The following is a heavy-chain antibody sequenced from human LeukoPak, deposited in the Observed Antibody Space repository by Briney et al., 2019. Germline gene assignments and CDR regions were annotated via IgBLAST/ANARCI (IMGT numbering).Heavy chain of an antibody. CDR3: AIVPAAAYWFDP. Sequence: ASVKVSCKASGYTFTSYYMHWVRQAPGQGLEWMGIINPSGGSTSYAQKFQGRVTMTRDTSMSTVYMELSSLRSQDTAVYYCAIVPAAAYWFDPWGQGTLVTVSS. CDR1: GYTFTSYY. J-gene: IGHJ5*02. CDR2: INPSGGST. D-gene: IGHD2-2*01. V-gene: IGHV1-46*03.